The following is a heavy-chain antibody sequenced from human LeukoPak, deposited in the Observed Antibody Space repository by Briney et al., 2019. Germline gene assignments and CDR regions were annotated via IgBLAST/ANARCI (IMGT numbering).Heavy chain of an antibody. CDR1: RYTLTELS. CDR3: ATGRGNHHYSDRRPAGFDY. Sequence: ASVKVSCKVSRYTLTELSMHWVRQAPGKGLEWMGGFDPEDGETIYAQKFQGRVTMTEDTSTDTAYMELSSLRSEDTAVYYCATGRGNHHYSDRRPAGFDYWGQGTLVTVSS. J-gene: IGHJ4*02. V-gene: IGHV1-24*01. CDR2: FDPEDGET. D-gene: IGHD3-22*01.